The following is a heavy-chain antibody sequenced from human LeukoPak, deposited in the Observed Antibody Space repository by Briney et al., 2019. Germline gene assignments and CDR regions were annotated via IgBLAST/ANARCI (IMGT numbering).Heavy chain of an antibody. Sequence: PSETLSLTCAVSGGSISSSSYYWGWIRQPPGKGLEWIGSIYYSGSTYYNPSLKSRVTISVDTSKNQFSLKLSSVTAADTAVYYCARLSVGQVWGSYRYVGTAFDYWGQGTLVTVSS. CDR1: GGSISSSSYY. J-gene: IGHJ4*02. CDR3: ARLSVGQVWGSYRYVGTAFDY. CDR2: IYYSGST. D-gene: IGHD3-16*02. V-gene: IGHV4-39*01.